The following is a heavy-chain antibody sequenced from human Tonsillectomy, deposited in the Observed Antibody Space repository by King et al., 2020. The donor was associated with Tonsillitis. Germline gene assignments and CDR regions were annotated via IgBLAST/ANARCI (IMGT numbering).Heavy chain of an antibody. D-gene: IGHD3-22*01. CDR3: AGGPFTYFDCGGYFYV. Sequence: VQLVQSGTEVKKPGASVRVSCKTSGDSFTGYYIHWVRQAPGQGLEWMGWINSNSGDTSYLQKFQDRVTVTRDTSISTSYLELGGLRSDDPAVFYCAGGPFTYFDCGGYFYVWGQGTLVTVSS. CDR2: INSNSGDT. V-gene: IGHV1-2*02. CDR1: GDSFTGYY. J-gene: IGHJ4*02.